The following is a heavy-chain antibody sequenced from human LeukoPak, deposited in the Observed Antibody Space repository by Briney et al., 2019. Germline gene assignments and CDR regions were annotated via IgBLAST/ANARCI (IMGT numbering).Heavy chain of an antibody. D-gene: IGHD6-13*01. Sequence: GGSLRLSCAVYGFTISSNYMSWVRQAPGKGVEWVSAISGSGGSTYYADSVKGRFTISRDNSKNTLYLQMNSLRAEDTAVYYCAKRGSSWYKGFDYWGQGTLVTVSS. V-gene: IGHV3-23*01. CDR1: GFTISSNY. CDR3: AKRGSSWYKGFDY. J-gene: IGHJ4*02. CDR2: ISGSGGST.